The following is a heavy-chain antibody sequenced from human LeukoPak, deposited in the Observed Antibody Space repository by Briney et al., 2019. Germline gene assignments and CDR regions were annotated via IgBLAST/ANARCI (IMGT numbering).Heavy chain of an antibody. CDR1: GSPFSSYS. Sequence: GSLRLSFAASGSPFSSYSMNWVRPAPGKGLEWVSSINSSGSTIYYADSVKGRFTISRDNAKNSLYLQMNSLGAEDTAVYYCARVPTYYDFWSGLGYYYYYYMDVWGKGTTVTVSS. CDR2: INSSGSTI. D-gene: IGHD3-3*01. J-gene: IGHJ6*03. CDR3: ARVPTYYDFWSGLGYYYYYYMDV. V-gene: IGHV3-48*04.